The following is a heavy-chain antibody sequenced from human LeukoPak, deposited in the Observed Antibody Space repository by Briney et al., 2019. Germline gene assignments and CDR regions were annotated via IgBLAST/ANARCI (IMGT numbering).Heavy chain of an antibody. D-gene: IGHD2-15*01. CDR3: AKDSYCSGGSCVDY. Sequence: GRSLRLSCAASGFTFSSYGMHWVRQAPGTGLEWVAVISYDGSNKYYADSVKGRFTISRDNSKNTLYLQMNSLRAEDTAVYYCAKDSYCSGGSCVDYWGQGTLVIVSS. V-gene: IGHV3-30*18. J-gene: IGHJ4*02. CDR1: GFTFSSYG. CDR2: ISYDGSNK.